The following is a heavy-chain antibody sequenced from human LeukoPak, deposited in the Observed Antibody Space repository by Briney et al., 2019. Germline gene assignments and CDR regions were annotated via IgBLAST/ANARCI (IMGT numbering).Heavy chain of an antibody. CDR2: MNPNSGDT. J-gene: IGHJ4*02. CDR1: GYTFTGYY. CDR3: ARRPINCIITNCYVDY. V-gene: IGHV1-2*02. D-gene: IGHD2-2*01. Sequence: ASMKVSCKASGYTFTGYYIHWVRQAPGQGLEWMGWMNPNSGDTSYAREFQDRVTMTRDTSLSTAYMELSRLRSDDTAVYFCARRPINCIITNCYVDYWGQGTLVTVSS.